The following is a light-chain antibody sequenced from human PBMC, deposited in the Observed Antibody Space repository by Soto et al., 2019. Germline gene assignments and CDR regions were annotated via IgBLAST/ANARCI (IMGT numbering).Light chain of an antibody. CDR3: LQHHTYPQT. Sequence: DIQMTQSPSSLSASVGDRVTITCRASQGIRSDLGWFQQKPGKGPKRLIFGASTLQSVVPSRFTGSGSGTDFTLTISSLQPEDFATYYCLQHHTYPQTFGQGTTVEIK. J-gene: IGKJ1*01. V-gene: IGKV1-17*01. CDR2: GAS. CDR1: QGIRSD.